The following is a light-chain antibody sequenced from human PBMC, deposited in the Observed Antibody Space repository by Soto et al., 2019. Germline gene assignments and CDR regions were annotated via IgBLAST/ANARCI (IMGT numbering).Light chain of an antibody. CDR3: QSYDSSLGDSV. CDR1: GSNIGANYD. CDR2: GNT. Sequence: QSVLTQPPSVSGASGQRVTISCTGSGSNIGANYDVHWYQQFPGTAPKLLIYGNTSRPSGVPDRFSGSKSGASASLAITGLQAEDEGDYYCQSYDSSLGDSVFGGGTKLTVL. J-gene: IGLJ3*02. V-gene: IGLV1-40*01.